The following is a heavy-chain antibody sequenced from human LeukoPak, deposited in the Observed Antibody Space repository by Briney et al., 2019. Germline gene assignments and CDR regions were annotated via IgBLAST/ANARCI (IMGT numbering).Heavy chain of an antibody. CDR3: TTDGIVVVPAAFDY. CDR1: GFTFSNAR. CDR2: IKSKTDGGTT. J-gene: IGHJ4*02. Sequence: RAGGSLRLSCAASGFTFSNARMSWVRQAPGKGLEWVGRIKSKTDGGTTDYVAPEKGRFTISRDDSKNTLYLQMNSLKSEDTAVYYCTTDGIVVVPAAFDYWGQGTLVTVSS. V-gene: IGHV3-15*01. D-gene: IGHD2-2*01.